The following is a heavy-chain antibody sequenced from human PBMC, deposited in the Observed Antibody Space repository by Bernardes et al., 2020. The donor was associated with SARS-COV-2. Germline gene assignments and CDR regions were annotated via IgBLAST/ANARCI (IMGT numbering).Heavy chain of an antibody. Sequence: GGSLRLSCAASGFTFSSYEMNWVRQAPGKGLEWVSYISSSGSTIYYADSVKGRFTISRDNAKNSLYLQMNSLRAEDTAVYYCAREHGLVPDYWGQGTLVTVSS. CDR3: AREHGLVPDY. J-gene: IGHJ4*02. V-gene: IGHV3-48*03. CDR2: ISSSGSTI. D-gene: IGHD6-19*01. CDR1: GFTFSSYE.